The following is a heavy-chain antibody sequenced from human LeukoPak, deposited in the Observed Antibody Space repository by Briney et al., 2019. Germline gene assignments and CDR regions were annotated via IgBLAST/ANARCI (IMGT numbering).Heavy chain of an antibody. CDR3: ARDAYDSSGYSFDY. J-gene: IGHJ4*02. CDR2: IYYSGST. CDR1: GGSISSYY. Sequence: TPSETLSLTCTVSGGSISSYYWSWIRQPPGKGLEWIGYIYYSGSTNYNPSLKSRVTISVDTSKNQFSLKLSSVTAADTAVYYCARDAYDSSGYSFDYWGQGTLVTVSS. D-gene: IGHD3-22*01. V-gene: IGHV4-59*12.